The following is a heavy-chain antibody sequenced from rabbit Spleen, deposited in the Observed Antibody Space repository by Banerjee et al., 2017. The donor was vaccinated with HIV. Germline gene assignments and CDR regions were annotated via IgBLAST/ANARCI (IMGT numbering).Heavy chain of an antibody. CDR3: ARDLPGVVGWNLNL. V-gene: IGHV1S45*01. CDR1: GFSFSNDYW. Sequence: QEQLVESGGGLVQPEGSLTLTCTASGFSFSNDYWMCWVRQAPGKGLEWIACINTRSGEDVYASWAKGRFTISKTSSTTVTLQMTSLTAADTASYFCARDLPGVVGWNLNLWGPGTLVTVS. D-gene: IGHD1-1*01. J-gene: IGHJ4*01. CDR2: INTRSGED.